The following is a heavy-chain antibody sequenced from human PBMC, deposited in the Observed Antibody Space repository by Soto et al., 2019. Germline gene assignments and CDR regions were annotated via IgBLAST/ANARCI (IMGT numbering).Heavy chain of an antibody. CDR3: AADKDSKHAFDI. D-gene: IGHD2-15*01. J-gene: IGHJ3*02. Sequence: SVKVSCKASGFIFTSSAVQWVRQARGQRLVWIGWIVVGSGNTNYAQKFQERVTITRDMSTSTAYMELSSLRSDYTAVYYCAADKDSKHAFDIWGQGTMVTVSS. V-gene: IGHV1-58*01. CDR2: IVVGSGNT. CDR1: GFIFTSSA.